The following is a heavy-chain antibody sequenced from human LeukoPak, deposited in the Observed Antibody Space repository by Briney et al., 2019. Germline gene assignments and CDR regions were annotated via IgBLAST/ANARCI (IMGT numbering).Heavy chain of an antibody. CDR3: AKDRDDHGDYVFDS. V-gene: IGHV3-23*01. CDR2: IGRSGDST. D-gene: IGHD4-17*01. CDR1: GFDFNSYV. Sequence: GGSLRLSCAASGFDFNSYVMGWVRQAPGKRPEWVSIIGRSGDSTNYADFVKGRFTISRDNFKNTLSLEMNSLRADDTAVYYCAKDRDDHGDYVFDSWGQGTLVTVSS. J-gene: IGHJ4*02.